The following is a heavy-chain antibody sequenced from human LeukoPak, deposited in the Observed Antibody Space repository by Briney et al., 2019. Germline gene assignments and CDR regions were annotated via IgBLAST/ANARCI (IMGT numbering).Heavy chain of an antibody. CDR3: ARVLRLDDAFDI. Sequence: SGGSLRLSCAASGFTFSDYYMSWIRQAPGKGLEWVSYISSSGSTIYYADSVKGRFTISRDNAKNSLYLQMNSLRAEDTAVYYCARVLRLDDAFDIWGQGTMVTVSS. V-gene: IGHV3-11*01. J-gene: IGHJ3*02. D-gene: IGHD4-11*01. CDR2: ISSSGSTI. CDR1: GFTFSDYY.